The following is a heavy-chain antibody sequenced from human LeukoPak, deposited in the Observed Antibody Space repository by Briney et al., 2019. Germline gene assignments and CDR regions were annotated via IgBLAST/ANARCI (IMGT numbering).Heavy chain of an antibody. CDR2: ISYDGSNK. CDR1: GFTFSSYA. CDR3: AKDAFQLLFRFGVDDRGYYFDF. D-gene: IGHD2-2*01. V-gene: IGHV3-30-3*01. Sequence: HAGGSLRLSCAASGFTFSSYAMHWVRQAPGKGLEWVAVISYDGSNKYYADSVKGRFTVSRDNSKNTLYLQMNNLRAEDTAIYYCAKDAFQLLFRFGVDDRGYYFDFWGQGTLVTVSS. J-gene: IGHJ4*02.